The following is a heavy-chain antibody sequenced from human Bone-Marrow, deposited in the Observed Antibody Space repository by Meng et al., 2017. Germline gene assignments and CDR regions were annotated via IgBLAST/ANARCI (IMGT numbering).Heavy chain of an antibody. CDR1: GGTFSSYA. CDR2: IIPIFGTA. J-gene: IGHJ3*02. CDR3: ARALVLRYFDWLKGGTSDDAFDI. D-gene: IGHD3-9*01. Sequence: SVKVSCKASGGTFSSYAISWVRQAPGQGLEWMGGIIPIFGTANYAQKFQGRVTITADESTSTAYMELSRLRSDDTAVYYCARALVLRYFDWLKGGTSDDAFDIWGQGTMVTVSS. V-gene: IGHV1-69*13.